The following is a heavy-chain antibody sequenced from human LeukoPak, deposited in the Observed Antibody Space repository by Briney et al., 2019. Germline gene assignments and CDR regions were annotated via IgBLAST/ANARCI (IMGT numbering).Heavy chain of an antibody. J-gene: IGHJ4*02. V-gene: IGHV3-21*01. Sequence: GGSLRLSCAASGFPFSSYTMNGVRQAPGKGLEWVSSISSSSSYINYADSVKGRFTISRDNAKNSLYLQMNSLRAEDTAVYYCARVITYSGSYYFDYWGQGTLVTVSS. CDR3: ARVITYSGSYYFDY. CDR2: ISSSSSYI. D-gene: IGHD1-26*01. CDR1: GFPFSSYT.